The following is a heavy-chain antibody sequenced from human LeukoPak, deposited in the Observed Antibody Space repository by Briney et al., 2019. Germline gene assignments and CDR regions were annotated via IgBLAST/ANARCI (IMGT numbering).Heavy chain of an antibody. CDR3: ARDFGYSGYDGYFDY. J-gene: IGHJ4*02. Sequence: ASVKVSCKASGYTFTSYAMHWVRQAPGQRFEWMGWINAGNGNTKYSQKFQGRVTITRDTSASTAYMELSSLRSEDTAVYYCARDFGYSGYDGYFDYWGQGTLVTVSS. D-gene: IGHD5-12*01. CDR2: INAGNGNT. V-gene: IGHV1-3*01. CDR1: GYTFTSYA.